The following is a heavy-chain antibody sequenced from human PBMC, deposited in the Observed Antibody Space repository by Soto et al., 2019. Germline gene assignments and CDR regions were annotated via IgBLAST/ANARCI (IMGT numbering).Heavy chain of an antibody. D-gene: IGHD2-2*01. CDR3: ARVPCSSTSCHYYYYGMDV. Sequence: ASVKVSCKASGYTFTSYDINWVRQATGQGLEWMGWMNPNSGNTGYAQKFQGRVTMTRNTSISTAYMELSSLRSEDTAVYYCARVPCSSTSCHYYYYGMDVWGQGTTVIVSS. CDR1: GYTFTSYD. CDR2: MNPNSGNT. J-gene: IGHJ6*02. V-gene: IGHV1-8*01.